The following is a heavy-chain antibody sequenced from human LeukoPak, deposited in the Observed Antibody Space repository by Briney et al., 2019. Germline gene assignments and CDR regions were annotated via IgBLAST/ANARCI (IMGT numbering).Heavy chain of an antibody. CDR2: INPRGGSA. V-gene: IGHV1-46*01. CDR3: ARDYHGSGSLTTFDY. Sequence: ASVKVSCKASGYTFTSFYMHWVRQAPGQGLEWMGIINPRGGSATSAQKFQGRVTLTRNTSTSTVYMELSSLRSEDTAVYYCARDYHGSGSLTTFDYWGQGTLVTVSS. CDR1: GYTFTSFY. J-gene: IGHJ4*02. D-gene: IGHD3-10*01.